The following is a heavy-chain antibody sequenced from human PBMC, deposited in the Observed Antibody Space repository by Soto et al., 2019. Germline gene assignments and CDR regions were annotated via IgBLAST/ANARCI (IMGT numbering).Heavy chain of an antibody. V-gene: IGHV3-30-3*01. CDR1: GFTFSSYA. CDR2: ISYDGSNK. D-gene: IGHD2-2*01. CDR3: ALPARDY. Sequence: GGSLRLSCAASGFTFSSYAMHWVRQAPGKGLEWVAVISYDGSNKYYADSVKGRFTISRDNSKNTLYLQMNSLRAEDTAVYYCALPARDYWGQGTLVTVSS. J-gene: IGHJ4*02.